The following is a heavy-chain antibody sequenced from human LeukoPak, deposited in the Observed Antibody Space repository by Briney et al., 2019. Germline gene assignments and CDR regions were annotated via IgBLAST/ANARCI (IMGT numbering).Heavy chain of an antibody. Sequence: GGSLRLSCAASGFTFSSYGMHWVRQAPGKGLEWVAFIRYDGSNKYYADSVKGRFTISRDNSKNTLYLQMNSLRAEDTAVYYCARVLKMGHSRYFDYWGQGTLVTVSS. CDR2: IRYDGSNK. CDR3: ARVLKMGHSRYFDY. D-gene: IGHD2-8*01. J-gene: IGHJ4*02. V-gene: IGHV3-30*02. CDR1: GFTFSSYG.